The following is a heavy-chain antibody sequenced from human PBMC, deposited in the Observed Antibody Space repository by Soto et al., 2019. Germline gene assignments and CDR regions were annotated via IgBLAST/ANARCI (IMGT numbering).Heavy chain of an antibody. D-gene: IGHD2-15*01. CDR3: ARARIVVVVAAKLNWFDP. V-gene: IGHV4-34*01. Sequence: SETLSLTCAVYGGSFSGYYWSWIRQPPGKGLEWIGEINHSGSTNYNPSLKSRVTISVDTSKNQFFLKLSSVTAADTAVYYCARARIVVVVAAKLNWFDPWGQGTLVTVSS. CDR1: GGSFSGYY. J-gene: IGHJ5*02. CDR2: INHSGST.